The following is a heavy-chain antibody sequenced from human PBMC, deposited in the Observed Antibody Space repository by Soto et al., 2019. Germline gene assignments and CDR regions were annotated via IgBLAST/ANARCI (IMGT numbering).Heavy chain of an antibody. CDR1: ENTHTELA. J-gene: IGHJ4*02. D-gene: IGHD1-26*01. Sequence: SVKPTCKVRENTHTELAIDWWRQATGTGLERMGPSAPEEGQPIYPPKFQGRVSMTEDPSTDTAYMALTSPRSEDTAVYFCAGDRKIVGTIGSFDSWGQGTPVTVYS. V-gene: IGHV1-24*01. CDR2: SAPEEGQP. CDR3: AGDRKIVGTIGSFDS.